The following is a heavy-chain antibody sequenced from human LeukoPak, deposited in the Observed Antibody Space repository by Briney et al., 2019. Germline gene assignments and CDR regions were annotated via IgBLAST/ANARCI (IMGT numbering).Heavy chain of an antibody. V-gene: IGHV3-30*02. CDR1: GFIFSNFG. D-gene: IGHD2-2*01. CDR2: IRNGGSSE. CDR3: AKSRAPAAAPDGFDV. J-gene: IGHJ3*01. Sequence: GGSLRLSCVGSGFIFSNFGIHWVRQAPGKGPEWVAFIRNGGSSEYYADSVKGRFTISRDNSKNSLYLQMTSLRPQDTAVYYCAKSRAPAAAPDGFDVWGQGTMVTVSS.